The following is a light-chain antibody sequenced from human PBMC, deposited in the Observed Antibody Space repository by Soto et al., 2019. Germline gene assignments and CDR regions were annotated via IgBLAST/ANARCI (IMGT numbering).Light chain of an antibody. Sequence: DIQMTQSPSTLSASVGDRVTITCRASQSISSWLAWYQQKPGKAPKLLIYKAASLESGVPSRFSGSGSGTEFTLTISSLQPDYFATYYGQQYNSFPTCGQGTKVEIK. CDR1: QSISSW. V-gene: IGKV1-5*03. CDR3: QQYNSFPT. CDR2: KAA. J-gene: IGKJ1*01.